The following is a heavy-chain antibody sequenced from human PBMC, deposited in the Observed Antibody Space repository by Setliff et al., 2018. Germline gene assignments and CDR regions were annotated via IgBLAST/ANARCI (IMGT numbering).Heavy chain of an antibody. Sequence: PGGSLRLSCVASTFTFTKYAVTWVRQAPGKGLEWVSSIHVSGGSTYYADSVQGRFVISRDNSMNTLYLQMNRLSAEDTAVFYCVKGSDPYYFYYMDVCGKGTTVTVSS. CDR3: VKGSDPYYFYYMDV. D-gene: IGHD2-21*02. CDR2: IHVSGGST. J-gene: IGHJ6*03. V-gene: IGHV3-23*01. CDR1: TFTFTKYA.